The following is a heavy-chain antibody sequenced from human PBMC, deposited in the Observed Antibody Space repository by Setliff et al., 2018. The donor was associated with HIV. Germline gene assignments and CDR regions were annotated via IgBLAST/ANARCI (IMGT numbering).Heavy chain of an antibody. CDR2: IYSSGST. CDR1: GGSISSGSYY. Sequence: SETLSLTCTVSGGSISSGSYYWNWIRQPAGKGLEWIGHIYSSGSTNYNPSLKSRVTISVDPSNNQFSLKLSSVTAADTAVYYCARDYDFWSGWKAFDIWGQGTMVTVSS. D-gene: IGHD3-3*01. J-gene: IGHJ3*02. V-gene: IGHV4-61*09. CDR3: ARDYDFWSGWKAFDI.